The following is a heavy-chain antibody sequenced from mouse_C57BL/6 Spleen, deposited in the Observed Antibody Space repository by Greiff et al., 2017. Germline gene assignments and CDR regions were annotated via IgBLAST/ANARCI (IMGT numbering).Heavy chain of an antibody. CDR3: AGGRGTWFAY. Sequence: QVQLQQPGAELVMPGASVKLSCKASGYTFTSYWMHWVKQRPGQGLEWIGEIDPSDSYTNYNQKFKGKSTLTVDKSSSTAYMQLSSLTSEDSAVYYCAGGRGTWFAYWGQGTLVTVSA. J-gene: IGHJ3*01. CDR1: GYTFTSYW. CDR2: IDPSDSYT. V-gene: IGHV1-69*01.